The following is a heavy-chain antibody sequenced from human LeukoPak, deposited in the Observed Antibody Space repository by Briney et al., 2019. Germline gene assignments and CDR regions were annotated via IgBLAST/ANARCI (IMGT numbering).Heavy chain of an antibody. V-gene: IGHV4-39*01. D-gene: IGHD6-19*01. CDR3: AANGWYLLPGVY. CDR2: IYYSGST. Sequence: SETLSLTCTVSGDSISSTNYYWGWIRQPPGKGLECIGSIYYSGSTYYNPSLKSRVTISVDTSKNQFSLNLCSVTAVDTAVYYCAANGWYLLPGVYWGQGTLVTVSS. CDR1: GDSISSTNYY. J-gene: IGHJ4*02.